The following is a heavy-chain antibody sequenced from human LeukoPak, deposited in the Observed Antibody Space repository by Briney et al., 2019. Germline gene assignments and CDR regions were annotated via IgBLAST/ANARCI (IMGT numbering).Heavy chain of an antibody. CDR1: GGSISSSSYY. D-gene: IGHD6-13*01. CDR2: IYYSGST. Sequence: PSETLSLTCTVSGGSISSSSYYWGWIRQPPGKGLEWIGSIYYSGSTYYNPSLKSRVTISVDTSKNQFSLKLSSVTAADTAVYYCARGSHYSSIWRYPQPKYFYGMDVWGQGTTVTVSS. CDR3: ARGSHYSSIWRYPQPKYFYGMDV. J-gene: IGHJ6*02. V-gene: IGHV4-39*01.